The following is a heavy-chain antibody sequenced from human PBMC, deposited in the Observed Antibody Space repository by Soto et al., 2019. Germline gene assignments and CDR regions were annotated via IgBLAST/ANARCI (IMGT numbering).Heavy chain of an antibody. D-gene: IGHD2-2*01. V-gene: IGHV3-33*01. J-gene: IGHJ1*01. CDR2: IWYDGSNK. CDR3: ARGRYCISTSCYYVAEYFQH. CDR1: GFTFSSYG. Sequence: QVQLVESGGGVVQPGRSLRLSCAASGFTFSSYGMHWVRQAPGKGLEWVAVIWYDGSNKYYADSVKGRFTISRDNSKNTLYLQMNSRRAEDTAVYYCARGRYCISTSCYYVAEYFQHWGQGTLVTVSS.